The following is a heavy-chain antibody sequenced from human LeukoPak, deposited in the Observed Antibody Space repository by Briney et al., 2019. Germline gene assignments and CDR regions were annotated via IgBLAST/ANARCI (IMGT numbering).Heavy chain of an antibody. V-gene: IGHV1-46*01. D-gene: IGHD5-18*01. CDR3: ARSPAPNSYFQH. Sequence: ASVKVSCKASGYTFTSYGISWVRQAPGQGLEWMGIINPSGGSTSYAQKFQGRVTMTRDMSTSTVYMELSSLRSEDTAVYYCARSPAPNSYFQHWGQGTLVTVSS. CDR1: GYTFTSYG. J-gene: IGHJ1*01. CDR2: INPSGGST.